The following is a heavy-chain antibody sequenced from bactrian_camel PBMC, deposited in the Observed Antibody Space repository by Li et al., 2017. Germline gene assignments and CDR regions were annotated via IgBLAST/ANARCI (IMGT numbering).Heavy chain of an antibody. V-gene: IGHV3S53*01. Sequence: QVQLVESGGDSVQAGGSLKLSCTASESMFRSCGVEWYRQAPGKERELVGGIKSGGITTFVDSVRGRFTISKDGAKNSLDLEMTYLNPEDTAMYYCAADPQTLHILVVNPKHLAITTVEYWGQGTQVTVS. CDR2: IKSGGIT. CDR3: AADPQTLHILVVNPKHLAITTVEY. CDR1: ESMFRSCG. D-gene: IGHD3*01. J-gene: IGHJ4*01.